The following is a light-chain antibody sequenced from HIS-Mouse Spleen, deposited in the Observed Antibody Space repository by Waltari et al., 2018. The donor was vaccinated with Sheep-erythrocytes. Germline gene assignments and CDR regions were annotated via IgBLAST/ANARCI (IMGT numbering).Light chain of an antibody. CDR2: DVS. CDR1: SSDVGGYNY. V-gene: IGLV2-11*01. Sequence: QSALTQPRSVSGSPGQSVTISCTGTSSDVGGYNYFSWYQQHPGKSPKLMIYDVSKRPSGVPDRFSGSKSGNTASLTISGLQAEDEAEYYCCSYAGSSTPWVFGGGTKLTVL. J-gene: IGLJ3*02. CDR3: CSYAGSSTPWV.